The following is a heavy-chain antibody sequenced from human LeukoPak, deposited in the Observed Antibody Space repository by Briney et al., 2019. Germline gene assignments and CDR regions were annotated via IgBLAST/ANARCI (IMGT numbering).Heavy chain of an antibody. CDR3: ATAPLAAAGPWGPYYFDY. CDR2: IYYSGST. V-gene: IGHV4-39*07. CDR1: GGSISSSSYY. J-gene: IGHJ4*02. D-gene: IGHD6-13*01. Sequence: SETLSLTCTVSGGSISSSSYYWGWIRQPPGKGLEWIGSIYYSGSTYYNPSLKSRVTISVDTSKNQFSLKLSSVTAADTAVYYCATAPLAAAGPWGPYYFDYWGQGTLVTVSS.